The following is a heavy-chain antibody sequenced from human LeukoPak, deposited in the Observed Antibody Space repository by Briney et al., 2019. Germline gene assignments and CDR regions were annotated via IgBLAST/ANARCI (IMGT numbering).Heavy chain of an antibody. V-gene: IGHV3-23*01. CDR2: ISGSGGST. D-gene: IGHD2-15*01. J-gene: IGHJ6*02. CDR1: GFTFSSYA. CDR3: AKDCSPYYYYGMDV. Sequence: AGTLRLSCAVSGFTFSSYAMSWLRQAPGKGLEGVSAISGSGGSTYYADSVKGRFTISRDNSKNTLYLQMNSLRAEDTAVYYCAKDCSPYYYYGMDVWGQGTTVTVSS.